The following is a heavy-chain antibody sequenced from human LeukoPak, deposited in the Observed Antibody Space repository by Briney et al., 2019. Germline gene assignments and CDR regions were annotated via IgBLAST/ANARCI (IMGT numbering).Heavy chain of an antibody. D-gene: IGHD3-22*01. J-gene: IGHJ3*02. CDR1: GGSFSGYY. Sequence: ASETLSLTCAVYGGSFSGYYWSWVRQSPGKGLEWIGEMYHSGTTNYNPSLKSRVAISVDKSKNQFSLKVNSMTAADTAVYYCARDRHYYAGSGYYFKFERNPNDAFDIWGQGTMVTVSS. CDR3: ARDRHYYAGSGYYFKFERNPNDAFDI. V-gene: IGHV4-34*01. CDR2: MYHSGTT.